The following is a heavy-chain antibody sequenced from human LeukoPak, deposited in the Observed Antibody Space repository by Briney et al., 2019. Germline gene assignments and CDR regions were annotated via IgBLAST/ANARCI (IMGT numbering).Heavy chain of an antibody. V-gene: IGHV4-4*08. Sequence: SETLSLTCTVSGGSISIYYGRGLRQPPGKALEWIGYIYTSGSTIYNPSLKSRVPIIGDHSKNQFSLQLSSVTAADTAVYYCARVAAAAGSSYYYYYMDVWGKGTTVTVSS. CDR3: ARVAAAAGSSYYYYYMDV. J-gene: IGHJ6*03. CDR2: IYTSGST. D-gene: IGHD6-13*01. CDR1: GGSISIYY.